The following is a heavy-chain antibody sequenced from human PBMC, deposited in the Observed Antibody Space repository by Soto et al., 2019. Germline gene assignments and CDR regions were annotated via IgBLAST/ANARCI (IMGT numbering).Heavy chain of an antibody. CDR1: GYSFAGYW. Sequence: VEPLKISWKGSGYSFAGYWITWVRQKPGKGLEWMGRIDPSDSQTYYSPSFRGHVTISVNKSITTVFLQWSSLRASDTAMYYCARQIYDSDTGPNFQYYFDSWGQGTPVTVSS. CDR2: IDPSDSQT. CDR3: ARQIYDSDTGPNFQYYFDS. J-gene: IGHJ4*02. D-gene: IGHD3-22*01. V-gene: IGHV5-10-1*01.